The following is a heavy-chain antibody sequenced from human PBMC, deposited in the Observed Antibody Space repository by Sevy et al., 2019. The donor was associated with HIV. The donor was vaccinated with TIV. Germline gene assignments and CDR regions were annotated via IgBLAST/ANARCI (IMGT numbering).Heavy chain of an antibody. CDR1: GGSMINYH. V-gene: IGHV4-59*08. J-gene: IGHJ4*02. Sequence: SETLSLTCTVSGGSMINYHWSWIRQPPGKGLEWIGFIYDSMTSKYNSSFMSRVSISGVPSKNQFSLRLNSVTAADTAVYYCARHGMSATADYWGQGILVTVSS. D-gene: IGHD6-13*01. CDR2: IYDSMTS. CDR3: ARHGMSATADY.